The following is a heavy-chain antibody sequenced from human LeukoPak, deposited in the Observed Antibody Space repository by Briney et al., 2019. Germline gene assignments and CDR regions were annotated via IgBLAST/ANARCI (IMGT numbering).Heavy chain of an antibody. V-gene: IGHV3-13*01. D-gene: IGHD4-17*01. CDR2: IGIAGDT. J-gene: IGHJ4*02. CDR3: ARDGQDYGDYFWYFDY. Sequence: GGSLRLSCAASGFTFSSYDMHWVRQTTGKGLEWVSSIGIAGDTYYPGSVKGRFTISRDNSKNTLYLQMNSLRAEDTAVYYCARDGQDYGDYFWYFDYWGQGTLVTVSS. CDR1: GFTFSSYD.